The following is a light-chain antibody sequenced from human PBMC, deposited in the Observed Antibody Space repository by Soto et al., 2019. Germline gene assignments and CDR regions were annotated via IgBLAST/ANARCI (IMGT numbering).Light chain of an antibody. CDR1: SSDVGGSNF. V-gene: IGLV2-14*03. CDR3: SSYTISNTLPFV. J-gene: IGLJ1*01. Sequence: QSVLTQPASVSDSPGQSITISCTGTSSDVGGSNFVSWYQQHPGKPPKLIIYDVANRPSGVSNRFSGSKSGSTASLIISGLQAEDEADYYCSSYTISNTLPFVFGTGTKVTVL. CDR2: DVA.